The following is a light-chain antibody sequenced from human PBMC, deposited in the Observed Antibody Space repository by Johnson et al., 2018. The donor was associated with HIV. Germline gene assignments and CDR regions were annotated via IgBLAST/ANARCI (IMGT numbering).Light chain of an antibody. Sequence: QSVLTQPPSVSAAPGQKVTISCSGSSSNIGYHYVSWYQQLPGTAPKLLIYENNKRPSGIPDRFSGSKSGTSATLGITGLQTGDEADYYCGTWYSSLALVFGTGTTVTVL. V-gene: IGLV1-51*02. CDR1: SSNIGYHY. J-gene: IGLJ1*01. CDR2: ENN. CDR3: GTWYSSLALV.